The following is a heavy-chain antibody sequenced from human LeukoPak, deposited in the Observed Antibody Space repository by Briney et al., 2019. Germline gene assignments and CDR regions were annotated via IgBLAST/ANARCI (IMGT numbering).Heavy chain of an antibody. CDR2: VDNDGRGT. V-gene: IGHV3-74*01. CDR3: ARDGSGSIDLDH. D-gene: IGHD3-3*01. CDR1: GFTYSAYW. J-gene: IGHJ4*02. Sequence: GGSLRLSCSASGFTYSAYWMHWVRQAPGKGLVWVSYVDNDGRGTAYVDSVKGRFTISRDNAKNTVYLQMNSLRVDDTAVCYCARDGSGSIDLDHWGQGTLVTVSS.